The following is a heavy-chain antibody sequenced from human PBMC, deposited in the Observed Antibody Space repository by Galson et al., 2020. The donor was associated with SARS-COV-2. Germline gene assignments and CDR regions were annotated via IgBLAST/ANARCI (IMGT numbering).Heavy chain of an antibody. J-gene: IGHJ4*02. D-gene: IGHD6-25*01. Sequence: GESLKISCEASGFTFSNYAMHWVRQAPGKGLEWVAVIWYDGANKFYADSVKGRFTISRDNSKNTLYLQMNSLRAEDTAIYYCAREGGSGIIAAATDYWGQGTLVTVSS. CDR2: IWYDGANK. V-gene: IGHV3-33*01. CDR3: AREGGSGIIAAATDY. CDR1: GFTFSNYA.